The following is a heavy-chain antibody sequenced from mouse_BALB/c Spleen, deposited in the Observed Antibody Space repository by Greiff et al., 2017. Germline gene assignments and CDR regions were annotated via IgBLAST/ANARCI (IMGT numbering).Heavy chain of an antibody. CDR1: GFTFSSYY. CDR2: INSNGGST. D-gene: IGHD2-4*01. V-gene: IGHV5-6-2*01. J-gene: IGHJ4*01. Sequence: EVHLVESGGGLVKLGGSLKLSCAASGFTFSSYYMSWVRQTPEKRLELVAAINSNGGSTYYPDTVKGRFTISRDNAKNTLYLQMSSLKSEDTALYYCARRGDYDLYYAMDYWGQGTSVTVSS. CDR3: ARRGDYDLYYAMDY.